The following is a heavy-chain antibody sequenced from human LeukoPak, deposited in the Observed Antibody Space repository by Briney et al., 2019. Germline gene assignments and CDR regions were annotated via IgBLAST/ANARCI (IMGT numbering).Heavy chain of an antibody. CDR3: ARRRRGKTVPYYYYMDV. V-gene: IGHV3-20*04. CDR1: GFTFDDYG. Sequence: GGSLRLSCAASGFTFDDYGMSWVRQAPGKGLEWVSATNWNGGSTHYADSVKGRFTISRDNAKNSLYLQLSSLRVEDTALYYCARRRRGKTVPYYYYMDVWGKGTTVTVSS. CDR2: TNWNGGST. J-gene: IGHJ6*03. D-gene: IGHD1-26*01.